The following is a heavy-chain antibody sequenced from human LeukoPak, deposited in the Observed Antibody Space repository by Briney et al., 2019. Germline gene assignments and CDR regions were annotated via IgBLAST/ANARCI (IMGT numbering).Heavy chain of an antibody. CDR2: ISYDGGNK. V-gene: IGHV3-30*18. J-gene: IGHJ4*02. CDR1: GFSFSGYG. D-gene: IGHD3-10*01. CDR3: AKDRGFGVFFQPYFDY. Sequence: GRSLRLSCAASGFSFSGYGMHWVRQVPGKGLEWAAIISYDGGNKYYADSVKGRFTISRDNSKNTLYLQMSSLRAEDTAVYYCAKDRGFGVFFQPYFDYWGQGTLVTVSS.